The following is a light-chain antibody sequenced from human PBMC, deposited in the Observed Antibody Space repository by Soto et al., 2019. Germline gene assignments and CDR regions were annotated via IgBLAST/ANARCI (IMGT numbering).Light chain of an antibody. CDR2: GES. Sequence: EIVLTQSPATLSLSPGQRATLSCRASQSVSTYLAWYQQRPGQAPRLLIYGESNRATGIPARFSGSGSGTDFTPLFSSLEAEDFSVYYCQRRTEWLMTFGQGTRLEIK. J-gene: IGKJ5*01. V-gene: IGKV3-11*01. CDR1: QSVSTY. CDR3: QRRTEWLMT.